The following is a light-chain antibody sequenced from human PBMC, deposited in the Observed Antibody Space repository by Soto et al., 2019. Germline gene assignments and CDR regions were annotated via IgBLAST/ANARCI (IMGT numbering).Light chain of an antibody. V-gene: IGLV2-14*01. J-gene: IGLJ3*02. CDR1: SSDVGGYNY. CDR2: EVS. Sequence: QSVLTQPASVSGSXGXXXXISCTGTSSDVGGYNYVSWYQQHPGKAPKLMIYEVSNRPSGVSNRFSGSKSGNTASLTISGLQAEDEADYYCSSYTSSSTRVFGGGTKLTVL. CDR3: SSYTSSSTRV.